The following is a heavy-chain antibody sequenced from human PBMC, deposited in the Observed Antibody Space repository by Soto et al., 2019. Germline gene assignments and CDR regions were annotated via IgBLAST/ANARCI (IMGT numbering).Heavy chain of an antibody. V-gene: IGHV4-31*03. J-gene: IGHJ6*03. CDR1: GGSISSGGYY. CDR3: ARPHYDFWSGYNVDYYYYYMDV. D-gene: IGHD3-3*01. CDR2: IYYSGST. Sequence: PSETLSLTCTVSGGSISSGGYYWSWIRQHPGKGLEWIGYIYYSGSTYYNPSLKSRVTISVDTSKNQFSLKLSSVTAADTAVYYCARPHYDFWSGYNVDYYYYYMDVWGKGTTVTVSS.